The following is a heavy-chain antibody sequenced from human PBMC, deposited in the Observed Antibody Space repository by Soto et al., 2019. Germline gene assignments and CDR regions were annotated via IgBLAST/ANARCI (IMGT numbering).Heavy chain of an antibody. D-gene: IGHD1-26*01. Sequence: GGSLRLSCAASGFTFTTYNMNWVRQAPGKGLEWVSYMSTTNAIYYADSVRGRFTISRDNAKNLLDLQMNSLREEDTAVYYCVRDSAWVFDFWGQGTLVTVSS. CDR2: MSTTNAI. J-gene: IGHJ4*02. CDR3: VRDSAWVFDF. V-gene: IGHV3-48*02. CDR1: GFTFTTYN.